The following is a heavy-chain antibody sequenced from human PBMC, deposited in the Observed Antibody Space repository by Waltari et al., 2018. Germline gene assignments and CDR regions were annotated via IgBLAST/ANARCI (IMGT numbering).Heavy chain of an antibody. CDR3: AGFITIFDYYMDV. Sequence: QVQLQESGPGLVKPSQTLSLTCTVSGGSISSGGYYCSWTRQHPGKGLEWIGYIYYSGSTYYNPSLKSRVTISVDTSKNQFSLKLSSVTAADTAVYYCAGFITIFDYYMDVWGKGTTVTVSS. CDR2: IYYSGST. D-gene: IGHD3-3*01. V-gene: IGHV4-31*03. J-gene: IGHJ6*03. CDR1: GGSISSGGYY.